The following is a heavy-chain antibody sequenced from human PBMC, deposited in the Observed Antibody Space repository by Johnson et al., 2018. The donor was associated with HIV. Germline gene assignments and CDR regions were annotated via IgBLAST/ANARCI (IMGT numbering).Heavy chain of an antibody. CDR2: VWYDGSNK. CDR3: ARVILDYNGVAPGAFDI. Sequence: QVQLVESGGGVVQPGRSLRLSCVASGFTFSDYGMHWVRQAPGKGLEWVAVVWYDGSNKYSADSVRGRFTISRDNAKNSLYLQMNSLRAEDTAVYYCARVILDYNGVAPGAFDIWGQGTTVTGSS. J-gene: IGHJ3*02. D-gene: IGHD4/OR15-4a*01. CDR1: GFTFSDYG. V-gene: IGHV3-33*01.